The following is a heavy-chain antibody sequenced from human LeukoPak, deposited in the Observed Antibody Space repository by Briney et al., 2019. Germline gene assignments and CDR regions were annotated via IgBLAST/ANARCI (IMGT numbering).Heavy chain of an antibody. D-gene: IGHD3-10*01. CDR1: GFTFSSYS. CDR2: ISSSSSTI. V-gene: IGHV3-48*01. J-gene: IGHJ4*02. Sequence: GGSLRLSCAASGFTFSSYSMNWVRQAPGKGLEWVSYISSSSSTIYYADSVKGRFTISRDNAKNSLYLQMNSLRAEDTAVYYCARDLLKWFGEFTPTDYWGQGTLVTVSS. CDR3: ARDLLKWFGEFTPTDY.